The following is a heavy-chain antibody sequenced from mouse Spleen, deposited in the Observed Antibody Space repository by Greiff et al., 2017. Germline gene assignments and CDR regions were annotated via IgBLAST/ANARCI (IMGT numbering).Heavy chain of an antibody. CDR2: ISYSGST. CDR1: GYSITSDYA. CDR3: ARSGRTTATFYYAMDY. D-gene: IGHD1-2*01. V-gene: IGHV3-2*02. J-gene: IGHJ4*01. Sequence: EVKLVESGPGLVKPSQSLSLTCTVTGYSITSDYAWNWIRQFPGNKLEWMGYISYSGSTSYNPSLKSRISITRDTSKNQFFLQLNSVTTEDTATYYCARSGRTTATFYYAMDYWGQGTSVTVSS.